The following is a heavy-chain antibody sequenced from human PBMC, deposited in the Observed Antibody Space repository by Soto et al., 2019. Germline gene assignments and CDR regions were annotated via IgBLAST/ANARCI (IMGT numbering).Heavy chain of an antibody. J-gene: IGHJ4*02. V-gene: IGHV1-3*01. CDR3: ATGTTMIVVVSLDY. D-gene: IGHD3-22*01. CDR1: GYTFTSYA. CDR2: INAGNGNT. Sequence: QVPLVQSGAEVKKPGASVKVSCKPSGYTFTSYAMHWVRQAPGQRLEWMGWINAGNGNTKYSQKFQGRVTITRDTSVSTAYMELSSLRSEDTAVYYCATGTTMIVVVSLDYWGQGPLVTVSS.